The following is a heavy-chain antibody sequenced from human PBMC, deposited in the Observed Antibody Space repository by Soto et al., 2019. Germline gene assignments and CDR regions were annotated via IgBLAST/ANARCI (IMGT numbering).Heavy chain of an antibody. CDR1: GFSFSTYS. CDR3: ARAWTYARC. V-gene: IGHV3-7*04. Sequence: EVQLVESGGGLGQPGGSLRLSCAASGFSFSTYSMGWVRQAPGKGLEWVANIKEDGREENYLDSVKGRFTISRDNARNSLSLQMDSRRDEDTAVYYCARAWTYARCWGRGTLVTVSS. D-gene: IGHD1-7*01. CDR2: IKEDGREE. J-gene: IGHJ4*02.